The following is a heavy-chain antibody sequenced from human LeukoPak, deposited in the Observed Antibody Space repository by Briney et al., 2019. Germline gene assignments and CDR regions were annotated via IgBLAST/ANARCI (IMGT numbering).Heavy chain of an antibody. Sequence: SVKVSCKASGGTFSSYAISWVRQAPGQGLEWMGGIIPIFGTANYAQKFQGRVTITADESTSTAYMELSSLRSEDTAVYYCARDRPTTGIRAWSPHYYYYGTDVWGQGTTVTVSS. D-gene: IGHD2-8*02. CDR2: IIPIFGTA. J-gene: IGHJ6*02. V-gene: IGHV1-69*13. CDR1: GGTFSSYA. CDR3: ARDRPTTGIRAWSPHYYYYGTDV.